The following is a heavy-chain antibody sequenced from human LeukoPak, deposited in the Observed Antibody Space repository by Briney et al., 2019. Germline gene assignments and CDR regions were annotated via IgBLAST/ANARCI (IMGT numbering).Heavy chain of an antibody. CDR2: IYFSGST. Sequence: SETLSLTCTVSGASISSRSYYWDWIRQPPGKGLDWIGSIYFSGSTYYNPSLKSRVTISVDTSKNQFSLKMRSVTAADTAVYYCARRTVATTGVGYWGQGSLVTVSS. J-gene: IGHJ4*02. D-gene: IGHD5-12*01. CDR1: GASISSRSYY. V-gene: IGHV4-39*01. CDR3: ARRTVATTGVGY.